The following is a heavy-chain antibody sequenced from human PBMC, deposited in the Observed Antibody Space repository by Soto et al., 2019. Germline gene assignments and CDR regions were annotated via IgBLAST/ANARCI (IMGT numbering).Heavy chain of an antibody. Sequence: GGSLRLSCAASGFTFSSYAMHWVRQAPGKGLEWVAVISYDGSNKYYADSVKGRFTISRDNSKNTLYLQMNSLRAEDTAVYYCARERRARSSEMATITSAFDIWGQGTMVTVSS. V-gene: IGHV3-30-3*01. J-gene: IGHJ3*02. CDR3: ARERRARSSEMATITSAFDI. D-gene: IGHD5-12*01. CDR2: ISYDGSNK. CDR1: GFTFSSYA.